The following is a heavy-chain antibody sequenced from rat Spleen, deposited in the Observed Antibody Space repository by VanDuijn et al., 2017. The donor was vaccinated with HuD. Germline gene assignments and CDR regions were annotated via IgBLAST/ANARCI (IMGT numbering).Heavy chain of an antibody. CDR2: ISPSGGST. Sequence: EVQLVESGGGLVQPGRSLKLSCAASGFTFSNYDMAWVRQAPTKGLEWVASISPSGGSTYYRDSVKGRFTVSRDNAKSTLYLQMDSLRSEDTATYYCARDGSYYNWYFDFWGPGTMVTVSS. CDR1: GFTFSNYD. V-gene: IGHV5-25*01. D-gene: IGHD1-12*02. CDR3: ARDGSYYNWYFDF. J-gene: IGHJ1*01.